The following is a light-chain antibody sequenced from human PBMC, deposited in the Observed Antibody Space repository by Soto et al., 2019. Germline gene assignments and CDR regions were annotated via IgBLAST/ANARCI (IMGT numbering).Light chain of an antibody. J-gene: IGLJ1*01. Sequence: QSALTQPASVSGSPGQSITISCTGTSSDVGGYNYVSWYQQHPGKAPKLMIYEVSNRPSGVSNRFSGSKSGNTASLTISGLQAEDEADYYCGSYTSSATYAFGTGTKLTVL. V-gene: IGLV2-14*01. CDR1: SSDVGGYNY. CDR2: EVS. CDR3: GSYTSSATYA.